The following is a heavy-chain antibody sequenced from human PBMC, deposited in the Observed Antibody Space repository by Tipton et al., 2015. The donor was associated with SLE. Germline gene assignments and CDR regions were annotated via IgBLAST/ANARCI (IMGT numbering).Heavy chain of an antibody. CDR2: IHYSGTT. CDR1: GGSISSSTYY. CDR3: VRERKYVVRFRELVAPDL. V-gene: IGHV4-39*07. J-gene: IGHJ3*01. Sequence: TLSLTCTVSGGSISSSTYYWGWIRQPPGKGLEWLWSIHYSGTTYDNPSLKSRVTISVDTSKNQFSLMLSSVTAADTAMYYCVRERKYVVRFRELVAPDLWGQGTAITVSS. D-gene: IGHD1-26*01.